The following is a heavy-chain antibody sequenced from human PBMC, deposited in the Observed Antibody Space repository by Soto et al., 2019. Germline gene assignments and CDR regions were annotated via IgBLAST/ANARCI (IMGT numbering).Heavy chain of an antibody. D-gene: IGHD3-22*01. CDR1: GGSISTYY. CDR3: ARATYYYDRSGYLYYFDY. J-gene: IGHJ4*02. CDR2: IYYTGST. V-gene: IGHV4-59*01. Sequence: SETLSLTCTVSGGSISTYYRTWIRQPPGKGLEWIGHIYYTGSTNYNPSLKSRVTVSVDTSKNQFSLKLSSVTAADTAVYYCARATYYYDRSGYLYYFDYWGQGTLVTVS.